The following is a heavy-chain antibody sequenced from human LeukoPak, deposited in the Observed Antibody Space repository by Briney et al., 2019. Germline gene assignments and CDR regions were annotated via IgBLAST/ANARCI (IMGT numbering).Heavy chain of an antibody. D-gene: IGHD1-26*01. CDR1: GCTFSSYA. V-gene: IGHV3-23*01. CDR3: AKSGEQLVHFDY. Sequence: GGSLTLSCAASGCTFSSYAMSWVRQAPGQGLERVSGVSGSGGSTYYADSVKGRFTISRDITKNTLYLQMNSLRAEDTAIYYCAKSGEQLVHFDYWGQGTLVTVSS. CDR2: VSGSGGST. J-gene: IGHJ4*02.